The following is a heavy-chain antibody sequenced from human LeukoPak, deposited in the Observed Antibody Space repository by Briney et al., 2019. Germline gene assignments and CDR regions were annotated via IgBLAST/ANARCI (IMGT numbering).Heavy chain of an antibody. CDR2: IYYSGST. CDR1: GGSISSSDYY. V-gene: IGHV4-39*01. Sequence: SETLPLTCTVSGGSISSSDYYWGWIRQPPGKGLEWIGCIYYSGSTYYNPSLKSRITISVDTSKNQFSLDLSSVTAADTAVYYCARRDSYGSVNWFDPWGQGTLVTVSS. CDR3: ARRDSYGSVNWFDP. D-gene: IGHD3-10*01. J-gene: IGHJ5*02.